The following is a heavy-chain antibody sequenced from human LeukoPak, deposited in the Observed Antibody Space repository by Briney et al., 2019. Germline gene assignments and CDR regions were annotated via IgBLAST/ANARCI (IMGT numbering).Heavy chain of an antibody. V-gene: IGHV1-2*02. CDR3: AREMGSTGGSDY. J-gene: IGHJ4*02. Sequence: ASVKVSCKASGYTFTGYYMHWVRQAPGQGLEWMGWINPNSGGTNYAQKFQGRVTMTRDTSVSTAYMELSRLRSDDTAVYYCAREMGSTGGSDYWGQGTLVTVSS. CDR1: GYTFTGYY. CDR2: INPNSGGT. D-gene: IGHD1-1*01.